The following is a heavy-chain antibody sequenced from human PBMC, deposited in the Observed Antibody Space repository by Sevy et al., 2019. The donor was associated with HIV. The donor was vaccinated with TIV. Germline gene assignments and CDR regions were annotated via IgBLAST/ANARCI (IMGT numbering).Heavy chain of an antibody. J-gene: IGHJ4*02. CDR1: GFTFSYYN. CDR3: ASPIHYYDSPSAY. Sequence: GGSLRLSCAASGFTFSYYNMNWVRQAPGKGLEWVSSISSGSSYVYHADSVKGRFTISRDNAKNSLYLQMNSLGTEDTAVYYCASPIHYYDSPSAYWGQGTQVTVSS. D-gene: IGHD3-22*01. CDR2: ISSGSSYV. V-gene: IGHV3-21*01.